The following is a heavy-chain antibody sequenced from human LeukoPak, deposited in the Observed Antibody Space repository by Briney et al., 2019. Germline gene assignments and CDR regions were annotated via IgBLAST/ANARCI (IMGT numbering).Heavy chain of an antibody. V-gene: IGHV1-2*02. J-gene: IGHJ5*02. CDR3: ARDRTSGYNWFDP. CDR1: GYTLTAHY. CDR2: INPNSGGT. D-gene: IGHD3-22*01. Sequence: ASVKVSCKASGYTLTAHYMHWVRQAPGQGLEWMGWINPNSGGTNYAQKFQGRVTMTRDTSISTAYMELSRLTSDDTAMYYCARDRTSGYNWFDPWGQGTLVTVSS.